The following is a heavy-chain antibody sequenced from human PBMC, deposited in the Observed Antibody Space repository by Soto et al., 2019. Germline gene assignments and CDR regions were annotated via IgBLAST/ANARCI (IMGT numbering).Heavy chain of an antibody. CDR1: GGSISNHY. CDR3: ARRSTTDYFDY. CDR2: IYYSGRT. J-gene: IGHJ4*02. V-gene: IGHV4-59*08. D-gene: IGHD1-1*01. Sequence: PSETLSLTCTVSGGSISNHYWSWIRQPPGKGLEWIGYIYYSGRTNYNPSLKSRVTISVDTSKNQFSLKLSSVTAADTAVYYCARRSTTDYFDYWGQGTLVTVSS.